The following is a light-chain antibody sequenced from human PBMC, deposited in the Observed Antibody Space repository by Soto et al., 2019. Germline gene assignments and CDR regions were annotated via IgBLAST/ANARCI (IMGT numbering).Light chain of an antibody. Sequence: ELEFTQSPATLSFSPGARATLSCRASQSVRTYLAWYQQKPGLPPRLLIYDASTRATGIPARFSGSESGTDFTLTISSLQSQDGAVDYGQQYNKWPRTFGQGTKVDIK. CDR3: QQYNKWPRT. V-gene: IGKV3-15*01. CDR1: QSVRTY. CDR2: DAS. J-gene: IGKJ1*01.